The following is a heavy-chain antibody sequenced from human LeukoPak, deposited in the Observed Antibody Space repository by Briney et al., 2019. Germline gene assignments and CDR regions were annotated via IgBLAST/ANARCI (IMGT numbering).Heavy chain of an antibody. CDR2: ISGSGGST. J-gene: IGHJ5*02. Sequence: GGSLRLSCAASGFTFSSYAMSWVRQAPGKGLEWVSAISGSGGSTYYADSVKGRFTISRDNAKNSLYLQMNSLRAEDTAVYYCARESYYGWFDPWGQGTLVTVSS. V-gene: IGHV3-23*01. CDR3: ARESYYGWFDP. D-gene: IGHD3-10*01. CDR1: GFTFSSYA.